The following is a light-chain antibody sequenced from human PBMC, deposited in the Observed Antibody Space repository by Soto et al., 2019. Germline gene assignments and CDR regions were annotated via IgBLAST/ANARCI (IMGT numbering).Light chain of an antibody. J-gene: IGLJ2*01. CDR2: EGS. CDR1: SSDVGSYNL. Sequence: QSVLTQPASASGSPGQSITISCTGTSSDVGSYNLVSWYQQHPGKAPKLMIYEGSKRPSGVSNRFSGSKSGNTASLTISGLQAEDEADYYCCSYAGSSTDVVFGGGTKVTVL. V-gene: IGLV2-23*01. CDR3: CSYAGSSTDVV.